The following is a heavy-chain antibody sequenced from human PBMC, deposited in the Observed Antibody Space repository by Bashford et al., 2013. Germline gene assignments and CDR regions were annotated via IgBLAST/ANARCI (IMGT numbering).Heavy chain of an antibody. CDR3: VKARQDFFPDD. CDR2: ITGGGAT. Sequence: RQAPGKGLEWVSYITGGGATFYADFVRGRFAISRDNAMESVFLQMNNLRAEDSAVYYCVKARQDFFPDDWGQGTLVTVSS. J-gene: IGHJ4*02. D-gene: IGHD3-3*01. V-gene: IGHV3-11*01.